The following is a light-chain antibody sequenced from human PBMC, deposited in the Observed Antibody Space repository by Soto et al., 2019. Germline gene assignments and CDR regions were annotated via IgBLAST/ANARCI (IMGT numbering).Light chain of an antibody. J-gene: IGKJ2*01. CDR2: GAS. Sequence: EIVMTQSPATLSVSPGDGATLSCRASQSVDSNLAWYQQKPGQTPRLLIYGASTRPTGIPARFSGSGSGTEFTLTISSLQSEDSAVYYCQQYNDYQYTFGQGTKLEIK. CDR3: QQYNDYQYT. CDR1: QSVDSN. V-gene: IGKV3D-15*01.